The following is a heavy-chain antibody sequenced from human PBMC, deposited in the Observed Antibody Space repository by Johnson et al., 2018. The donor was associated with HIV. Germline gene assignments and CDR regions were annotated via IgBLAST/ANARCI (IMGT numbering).Heavy chain of an antibody. Sequence: VQLVESGGGVVRPGGSLRLSCAASGFTFDDFGMGWVRQAPGKGLEWVSGIHWNSGSIGYADSVKGRFTISRDNAKNSLYLQMNSLRAEDTALYYCAKDIVGATGAFDIWGQGTMVTVSS. CDR2: IHWNSGSI. D-gene: IGHD1-26*01. J-gene: IGHJ3*02. V-gene: IGHV3-20*04. CDR3: AKDIVGATGAFDI. CDR1: GFTFDDFG.